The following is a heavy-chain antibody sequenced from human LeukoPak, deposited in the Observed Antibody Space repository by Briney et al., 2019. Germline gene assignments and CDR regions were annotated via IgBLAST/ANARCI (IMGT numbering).Heavy chain of an antibody. Sequence: WASVKVSCKASGYTFTSYGISWVRQAPGQGLEWMGWISAYNGNTNYAQKLQGRVTMTTDTSTSTAYMELRSLRSDDTAVYYCARDEQTQDPDSGDAFDIWGQGTMVTVSS. D-gene: IGHD1/OR15-1a*01. CDR2: ISAYNGNT. V-gene: IGHV1-18*01. CDR1: GYTFTSYG. CDR3: ARDEQTQDPDSGDAFDI. J-gene: IGHJ3*02.